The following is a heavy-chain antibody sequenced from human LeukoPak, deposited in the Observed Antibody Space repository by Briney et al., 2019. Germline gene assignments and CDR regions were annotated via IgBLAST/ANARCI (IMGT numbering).Heavy chain of an antibody. CDR2: IIFYNVNT. CDR3: ARDSVYSGYVLFDY. V-gene: IGHV1-18*01. J-gene: IGHJ4*02. D-gene: IGHD5-12*01. Sequence: ASVTVSFKSSGYTFTNYGISWVRQAPGQGVEGMGCIIFYNVNTNYPHNLQLRVTMTTATSTTTAYMDLRSLRFDDTAVYYCARDSVYSGYVLFDYWGQGTLVTVSS. CDR1: GYTFTNYG.